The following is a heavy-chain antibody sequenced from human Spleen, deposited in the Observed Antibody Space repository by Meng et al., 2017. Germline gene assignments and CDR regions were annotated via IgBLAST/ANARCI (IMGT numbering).Heavy chain of an antibody. Sequence: QGQLPQWGAGLLKPSETLSLTCVVSGGSFSDYYWSWIRQPPGKGLEWIGEINHSGSTNYNPSLESRATISVDTSQNNLSLKLSSVTAADSAVYYCARGPTTMAHDIDYWGQGTLVTVSS. J-gene: IGHJ4*02. D-gene: IGHD4-11*01. CDR2: INHSGST. CDR3: ARGPTTMAHDIDY. CDR1: GGSFSDYY. V-gene: IGHV4-34*01.